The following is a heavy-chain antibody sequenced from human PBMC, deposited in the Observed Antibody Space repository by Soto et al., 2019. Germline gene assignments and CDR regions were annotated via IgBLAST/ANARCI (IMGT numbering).Heavy chain of an antibody. Sequence: ASVKVSCKASGYTFTSYGISWVRQAPGQGLEWMGWISAYNGNTNYAQKLQGRVTMTTDTSTSTAYMELRSLRSNDTAVYYCARAGRDSSGYSSSLHWGQGTLVTVSS. CDR3: ARAGRDSSGYSSSLH. CDR2: ISAYNGNT. CDR1: GYTFTSYG. J-gene: IGHJ1*01. D-gene: IGHD3-22*01. V-gene: IGHV1-18*04.